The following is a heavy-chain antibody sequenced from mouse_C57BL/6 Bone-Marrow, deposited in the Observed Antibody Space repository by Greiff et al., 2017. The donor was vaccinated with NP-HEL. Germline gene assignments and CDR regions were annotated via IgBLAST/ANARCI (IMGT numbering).Heavy chain of an antibody. CDR3: ARDYGSSYWYFDV. CDR2: IYPRSGNP. Sequence: QVQLKESGAELARPGASVKLSCKASGYTFTSYGISWVKQRTGQGLEWIGEIYPRSGNPYYNEKFKGKATLTADKSSSTAYMELRSLTSEDSAVYFCARDYGSSYWYFDVWGTGTTVTVSS. CDR1: GYTFTSYG. D-gene: IGHD1-1*01. J-gene: IGHJ1*03. V-gene: IGHV1-81*01.